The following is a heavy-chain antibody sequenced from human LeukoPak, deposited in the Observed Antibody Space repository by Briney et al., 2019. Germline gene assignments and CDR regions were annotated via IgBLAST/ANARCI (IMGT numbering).Heavy chain of an antibody. CDR1: GGTFSSYA. D-gene: IGHD3-22*01. CDR2: IIPIFGTA. V-gene: IGHV1-69*13. Sequence: PVKVSCKASGGTFSSYAISWVRQAPGQGLEWMGGIIPIFGTANYAQKFQSRVTITADESTSTAYMELSSLRSEDTAVYYCARDLVKYYDSSGPPRFGYWGQGTLVTVSS. CDR3: ARDLVKYYDSSGPPRFGY. J-gene: IGHJ4*02.